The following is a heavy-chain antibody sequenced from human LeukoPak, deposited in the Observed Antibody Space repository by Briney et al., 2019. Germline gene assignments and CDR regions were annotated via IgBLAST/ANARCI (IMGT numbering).Heavy chain of an antibody. CDR2: IYGDGTT. Sequence: GGSLRLSCAASGFTFSSSWMTWVRQAPGKGLEWVAVIYGDGTTYYADSVKGRFTISSDTLKNTLSLQMDSLRAADTAMYYCARGSPVASGRYSIYSSWGQGTLVTVSP. J-gene: IGHJ5*02. V-gene: IGHV3-53*01. D-gene: IGHD3-10*01. CDR3: ARGSPVASGRYSIYSS. CDR1: GFTFSSSW.